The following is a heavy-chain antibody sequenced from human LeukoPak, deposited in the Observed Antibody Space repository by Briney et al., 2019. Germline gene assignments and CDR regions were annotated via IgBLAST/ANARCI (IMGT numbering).Heavy chain of an antibody. J-gene: IGHJ5*02. CDR3: ARASTVTTYNWFDP. CDR2: IYHSGST. D-gene: IGHD4-17*01. CDR1: GGSISSSNW. V-gene: IGHV4-4*02. Sequence: SGTLSLTCAVSGGSISSSNWWSWVRQPPGKGLEWIGEIYHSGSTNYNPSLKSQVTISVDKSKNQFSLKLSSVTAADTAVYYCARASTVTTYNWFDPWGQGTLVTVSS.